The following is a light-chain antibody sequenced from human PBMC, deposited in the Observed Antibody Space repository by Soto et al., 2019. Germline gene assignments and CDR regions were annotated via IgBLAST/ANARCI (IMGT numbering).Light chain of an antibody. CDR2: GVS. Sequence: EVVLTQSPGTLSLSPGERATLSCRASQSVGSTYLAWYQRKPGQAPRLLIYGVSSRVTGIPDRFSGSGSGTDFTLTISRLEPEDFAVYYCQQYGETPWTFGQGTKVEIK. CDR1: QSVGSTY. V-gene: IGKV3-20*01. CDR3: QQYGETPWT. J-gene: IGKJ1*01.